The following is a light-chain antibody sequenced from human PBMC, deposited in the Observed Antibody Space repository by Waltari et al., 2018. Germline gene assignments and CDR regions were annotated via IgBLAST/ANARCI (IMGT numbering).Light chain of an antibody. CDR2: DVS. Sequence: QSALTQPASVSGSPGQSITISRTGASRDYYTYACWYQHHPGKAPKPMIYDVSNRPSGVSNRCAGSKSGSTASLTISGLQAEDEADYYCSVKRGSNTVVFGGGTKLTVL. CDR3: SVKRGSNTVV. CDR1: SRDYYTY. J-gene: IGLJ2*01. V-gene: IGLV2-14*03.